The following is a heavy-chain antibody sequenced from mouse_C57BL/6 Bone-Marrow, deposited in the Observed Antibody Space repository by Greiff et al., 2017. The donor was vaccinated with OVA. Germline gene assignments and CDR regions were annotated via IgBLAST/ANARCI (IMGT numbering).Heavy chain of an antibody. CDR3: ARKGGQLRAYYYAMGY. Sequence: VQLQQSGADLARPGASVKMSCKASGYTFTSYTMPWVQQRPGQGLEWIGYINPSSGYTKYNPKFKGKSTLTADKSSSTAYMQLSSLTSEDSAGDHCARKGGQLRAYYYAMGYWGRGTSVTVSS. J-gene: IGHJ4*01. V-gene: IGHV1-4*01. D-gene: IGHD3-2*02. CDR2: INPSSGYT. CDR1: GYTFTSYT.